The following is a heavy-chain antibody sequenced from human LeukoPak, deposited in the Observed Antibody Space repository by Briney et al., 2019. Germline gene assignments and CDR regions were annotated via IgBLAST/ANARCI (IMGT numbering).Heavy chain of an antibody. J-gene: IGHJ4*02. V-gene: IGHV1-18*01. Sequence: GASVKVSCKASGYIFTSYGITWVRQAPGQGLEWMGWISTYNGDTNYAQNLQGRVTMTTDTSTSTAYMDLRSLTSDDTAVYYCARETYSNILTGTDYWGPGTLVTVSS. CDR2: ISTYNGDT. CDR3: ARETYSNILTGTDY. CDR1: GYIFTSYG. D-gene: IGHD3-9*01.